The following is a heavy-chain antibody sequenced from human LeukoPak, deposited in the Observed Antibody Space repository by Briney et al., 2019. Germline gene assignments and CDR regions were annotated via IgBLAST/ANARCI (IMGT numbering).Heavy chain of an antibody. CDR2: ISDSGTTV. CDR3: ARDVGADY. D-gene: IGHD1-26*01. J-gene: IGHJ4*02. V-gene: IGHV3-11*04. CDR1: GFTFSDYY. Sequence: PGESLRLSCAASGFTFSDYYMTWVRQAPGKGLQWVSYISDSGTTVDYSDSVKGRFTISRDNAKTSLYLQMNSLRVEDTGVYYCARDVGADYCGEGDLVTASS.